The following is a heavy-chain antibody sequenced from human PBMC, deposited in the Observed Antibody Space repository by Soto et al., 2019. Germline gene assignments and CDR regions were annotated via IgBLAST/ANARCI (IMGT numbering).Heavy chain of an antibody. J-gene: IGHJ4*02. D-gene: IGHD6-13*01. Sequence: GGSLRLSCAASGFTFSSYAMSWVRQAPGKGLEWVSAISGSGGSTYYADSVKGRFTISRDNSKNTLYLQMNSLRAEDTAVYYCAKSSALYSSRWYPPRSPYDYWGQGTLVTVSS. V-gene: IGHV3-23*01. CDR2: ISGSGGST. CDR3: AKSSALYSSRWYPPRSPYDY. CDR1: GFTFSSYA.